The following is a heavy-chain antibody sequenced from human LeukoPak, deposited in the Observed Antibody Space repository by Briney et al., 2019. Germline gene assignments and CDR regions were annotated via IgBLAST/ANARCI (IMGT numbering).Heavy chain of an antibody. CDR1: GGSISSYY. CDR2: IYTIVST. Sequence: SETLSLTCTVSGGSISSYYWSWIRQPAGKGLECICRIYTIVSTNYNPSLKSRVSMSVDTSKNQSSLKLSSVTAADTAVYYCARVKKDYYDSSGSYGMDVWGQGTTVTVSS. V-gene: IGHV4-4*07. J-gene: IGHJ6*02. CDR3: ARVKKDYYDSSGSYGMDV. D-gene: IGHD3-22*01.